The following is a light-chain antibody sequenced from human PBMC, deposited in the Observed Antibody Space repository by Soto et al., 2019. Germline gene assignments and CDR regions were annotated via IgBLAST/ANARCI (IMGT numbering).Light chain of an antibody. CDR1: QSLLHSNGYNY. CDR2: LGS. V-gene: IGKV2-28*01. J-gene: IGKJ2*01. Sequence: DIVMTQSPLSLPVTPGEPASISCRSSQSLLHSNGYNYLDWYLQKPEQSPQLLIYLGSNRASGVPDRFSGSGSGTDFTLKISRVEAEDVGVYYCMQALQTPMYTFGQGTKLVIK. CDR3: MQALQTPMYT.